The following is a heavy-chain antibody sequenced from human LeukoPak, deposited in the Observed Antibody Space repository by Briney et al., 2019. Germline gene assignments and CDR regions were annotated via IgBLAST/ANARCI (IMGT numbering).Heavy chain of an antibody. CDR1: GGSFSGYY. V-gene: IGHV4-34*01. CDR3: ARVRRITGTPFDY. Sequence: SETLSLTCAVYGGSFSGYYWSWIRQPPGKGLEWIGEINHSGSTNYNPSLKSRVTISVDTSKNQFSLKLSSVTAADTAVYYCARVRRITGTPFDYWGQGTLVTVSS. J-gene: IGHJ4*02. CDR2: INHSGST. D-gene: IGHD1-20*01.